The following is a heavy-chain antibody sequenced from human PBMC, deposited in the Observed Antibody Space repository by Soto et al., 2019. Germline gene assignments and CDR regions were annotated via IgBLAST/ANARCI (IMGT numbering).Heavy chain of an antibody. V-gene: IGHV1-18*01. J-gene: IGHJ5*02. Sequence: ASVRVSCKASGYTFTSYGISWLRQAPGQGLEWMGWISAYNGNTNYAQKFQDRVTMTTDTSTSTAYMELSSLTSDDTAVYYCARDQSWHELVWWFDPWGQGTLVTVSS. D-gene: IGHD3-9*01. CDR1: GYTFTSYG. CDR3: ARDQSWHELVWWFDP. CDR2: ISAYNGNT.